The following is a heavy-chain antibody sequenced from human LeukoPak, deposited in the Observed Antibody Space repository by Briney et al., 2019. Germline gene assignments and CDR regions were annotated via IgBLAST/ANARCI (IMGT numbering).Heavy chain of an antibody. CDR3: AKTFPYGTTWYGFCDY. CDR2: IRGSGGST. Sequence: GGSLRLSCAASGFPFGNNVMTWVRQAPGRGLAWLAAIRGSGGSTYYADSVKGRFTISRDNSKNMLYLQMNSLRDEDTAVYYCAKTFPYGTTWYGFCDYWGQGALVTVSS. J-gene: IGHJ4*02. V-gene: IGHV3-23*01. CDR1: GFPFGNNV. D-gene: IGHD3-3*01.